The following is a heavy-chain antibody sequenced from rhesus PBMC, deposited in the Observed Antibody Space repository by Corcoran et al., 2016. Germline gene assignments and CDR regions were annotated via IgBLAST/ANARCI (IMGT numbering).Heavy chain of an antibody. CDR2: IFVVRGTN. J-gene: IGHJ4*01. D-gene: IGHD4-29*01. CDR1: GGSVNDDCD. V-gene: IGHV4-76*01. Sequence: QVQLHEWGPGLVKPSETLSLTCAVPGGSVNDDCDWTWIRQSPAKGLEWLGYIFVVRGTNIYNPSLRNRIMISKDTSKNQFSLSLSSVTAADTAIYYCAGGHDFGTNLNFWGQGVLVTLSS. CDR3: AGGHDFGTNLNF.